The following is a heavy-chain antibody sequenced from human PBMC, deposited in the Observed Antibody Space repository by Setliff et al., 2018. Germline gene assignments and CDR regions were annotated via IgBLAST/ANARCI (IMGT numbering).Heavy chain of an antibody. CDR1: DGSFSDYY. CDR2: INHYGST. D-gene: IGHD3-10*01. V-gene: IGHV4-34*01. Sequence: PSETLSLTCAVFDGSFSDYYWSWFRQPPGKGLEWIGEINHYGSTKYKSSLRSRVTISVDTPKNQFSLKLNSVTAADTAVYYCARRWNFGPYGSGIHDGFDMWGQGTMVTV. CDR3: ARRWNFGPYGSGIHDGFDM. J-gene: IGHJ3*02.